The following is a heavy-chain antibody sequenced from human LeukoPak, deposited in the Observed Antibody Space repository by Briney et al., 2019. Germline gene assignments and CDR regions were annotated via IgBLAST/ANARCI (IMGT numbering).Heavy chain of an antibody. J-gene: IGHJ4*02. CDR2: INRDASEK. V-gene: IGHV3-7*01. CDR3: ARDNPMVYATYDH. Sequence: GGSLRLSCAASGFTFSSYWMTWVRQAPGKGLEWVANINRDASEKYYVDSVKGRFTISRDNAKNSLYLQMTSLRADDTAVYYCARDNPMVYATYDHWGQGTLVTVSP. CDR1: GFTFSSYW. D-gene: IGHD2-8*01.